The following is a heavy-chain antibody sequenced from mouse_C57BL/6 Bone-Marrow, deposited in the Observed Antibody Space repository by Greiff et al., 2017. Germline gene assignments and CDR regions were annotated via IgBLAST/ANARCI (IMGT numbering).Heavy chain of an antibody. CDR1: GFSLTSYA. D-gene: IGHD2-2*01. CDR3: ARTGDLLWLRRRDYAMDY. V-gene: IGHV2-9-1*01. J-gene: IGHJ4*01. Sequence: VKVVESGPGLVAPSQSLSITCTVSGFSLTSYAISWVRQPPGKGLEWLGGIWTGGGTNYNSALKSRLSISKDNSKSQVFLKMNSLQTDDTARCYCARTGDLLWLRRRDYAMDYWGQGTSVTVSS. CDR2: IWTGGGT.